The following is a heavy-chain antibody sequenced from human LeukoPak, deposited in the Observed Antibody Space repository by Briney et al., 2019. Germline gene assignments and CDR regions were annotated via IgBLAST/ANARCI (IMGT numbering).Heavy chain of an antibody. V-gene: IGHV1-46*01. J-gene: IGHJ6*02. CDR1: GYTFTSYY. CDR2: INPSGGST. D-gene: IGHD5-18*01. Sequence: GASVKVSCKASGYTFTSYYMHWVRQAPGQGLEWMGIINPSGGSTSYAQKFQGRVTMTRDTSTSTVYMELSSLRSEDTAVYYCARDPGYSYGTTSHYGMDVWGQGTTVIVSS. CDR3: ARDPGYSYGTTSHYGMDV.